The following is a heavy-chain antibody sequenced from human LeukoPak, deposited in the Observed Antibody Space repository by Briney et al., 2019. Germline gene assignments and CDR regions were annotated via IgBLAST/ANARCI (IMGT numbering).Heavy chain of an antibody. J-gene: IGHJ4*02. Sequence: SETLSLTCAVYGGSFSGYYWSWIRQPPGEGLEWIGEINHSGSTNYNPSLKSRVTISVDTSKNQFSLKLSSVTAADTAVYYCASLSYYYDSSGQDYWGQGTLVTVSS. CDR3: ASLSYYYDSSGQDY. CDR1: GGSFSGYY. V-gene: IGHV4-34*01. CDR2: INHSGST. D-gene: IGHD3-22*01.